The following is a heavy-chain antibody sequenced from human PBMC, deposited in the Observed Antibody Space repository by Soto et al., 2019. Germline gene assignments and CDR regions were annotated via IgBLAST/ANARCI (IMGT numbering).Heavy chain of an antibody. CDR3: TTEHYGDYQSRFDF. V-gene: IGHV3-15*01. D-gene: IGHD4-17*01. Sequence: PGGSLRLSCAASGFPFNKAWMDWVRQAPGKGLEWVGRIKSKTDGGTTDYSAPVKGRFTISRDDSRNTLYLQMSSLRTEDTALYYCTTEHYGDYQSRFDFWGQGALVTVSS. J-gene: IGHJ4*02. CDR2: IKSKTDGGTT. CDR1: GFPFNKAW.